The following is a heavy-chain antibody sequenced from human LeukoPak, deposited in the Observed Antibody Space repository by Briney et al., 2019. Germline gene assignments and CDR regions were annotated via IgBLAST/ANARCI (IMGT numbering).Heavy chain of an antibody. CDR3: ARGSGYCSSTSCQDWFDP. J-gene: IGHJ5*02. CDR1: GGTFSSYA. CDR2: IIPIFGTA. Sequence: VASVNVSCKASGGTFSSYAISWVRQAPGQGLEWMGGIIPIFGTANYAQKFQGRVTITADESTSTVYMELSSLRSEDTAVYYCARGSGYCSSTSCQDWFDPWGQGTLVTVSS. V-gene: IGHV1-69*13. D-gene: IGHD2-2*01.